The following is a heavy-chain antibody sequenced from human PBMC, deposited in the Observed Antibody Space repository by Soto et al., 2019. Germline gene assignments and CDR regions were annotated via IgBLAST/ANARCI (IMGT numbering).Heavy chain of an antibody. J-gene: IGHJ4*02. D-gene: IGHD1-26*01. CDR1: GFSFSTYS. Sequence: EVQLVESGGGLEQPGGSLRLSCAASGFSFSTYSMNWVRQAPGKGLEWVSYISSSSSTVYYADSVEGRFTISRDNAKNSLYLQMNSLRDEDTAVYYCTRESTSTLGIVGAIYGDHWGQGTLVTVSS. CDR2: ISSSSSTV. V-gene: IGHV3-48*02. CDR3: TRESTSTLGIVGAIYGDH.